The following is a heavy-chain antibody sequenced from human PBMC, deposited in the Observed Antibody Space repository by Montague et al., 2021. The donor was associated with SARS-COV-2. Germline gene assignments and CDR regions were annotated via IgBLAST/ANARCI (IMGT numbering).Heavy chain of an antibody. CDR3: ARVEATGGVIIRGAFDI. V-gene: IGHV4-39*01. CDR2: IYFSGSA. Sequence: SETLSLTCSVSGDSISSSHYYWGWIRQPPGKGLEWIGSIYFSGSAYYXPSLKSRVTISVDTSKNQFSLKLTSVTATDTAVYYCARVEATGGVIIRGAFDIWGQGTMVTVSS. CDR1: GDSISSSHYY. D-gene: IGHD3-10*01. J-gene: IGHJ3*02.